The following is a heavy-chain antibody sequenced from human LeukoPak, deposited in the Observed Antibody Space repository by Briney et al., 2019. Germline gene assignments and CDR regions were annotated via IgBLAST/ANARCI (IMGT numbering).Heavy chain of an antibody. Sequence: GGSLRLSCAASGFTFTTYAMNWVRQAPGKGLEWVAVISYDGSNKYYADSVKGRFTISRDNSKNTLYLQMNSLRAEDTAVYYCAKDLGYYDSSGYYHSFDHWGQGTLVTVSS. D-gene: IGHD3-22*01. V-gene: IGHV3-30-3*01. CDR1: GFTFTTYA. CDR2: ISYDGSNK. J-gene: IGHJ4*02. CDR3: AKDLGYYDSSGYYHSFDH.